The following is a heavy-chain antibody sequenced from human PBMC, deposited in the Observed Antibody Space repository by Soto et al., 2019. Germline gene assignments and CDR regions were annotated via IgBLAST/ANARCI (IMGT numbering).Heavy chain of an antibody. CDR3: ARRYCSGGSCFDAFDI. CDR1: GYTFTSYA. CDR2: INAGNGNT. Sequence: ASVKVSCKASGYTFTSYAMHWVRQAPGQRLEWMGWINAGNGNTKYSQKFQGRVTITRDTSASTAYMELSSLRSEDTAVYYCARRYCSGGSCFDAFDIWGQGTMVTVSS. J-gene: IGHJ3*02. V-gene: IGHV1-3*01. D-gene: IGHD2-15*01.